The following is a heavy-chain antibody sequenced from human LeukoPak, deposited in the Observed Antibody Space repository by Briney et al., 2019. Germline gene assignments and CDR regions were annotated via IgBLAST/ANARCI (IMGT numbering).Heavy chain of an antibody. Sequence: SETLSLTCTVSGGSISSYYWSWIRQPPGKGLEWIGYIYYSGSTNYNLSLKSRVTISVDTSKNQFPLKLSSVTAADTAVYYCARSQADYQGAFDIWGQGTMVTVSS. CDR3: ARSQADYQGAFDI. CDR1: GGSISSYY. J-gene: IGHJ3*02. V-gene: IGHV4-59*01. D-gene: IGHD5-12*01. CDR2: IYYSGST.